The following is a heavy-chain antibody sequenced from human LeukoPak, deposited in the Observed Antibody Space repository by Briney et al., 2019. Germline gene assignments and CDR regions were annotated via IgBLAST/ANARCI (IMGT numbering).Heavy chain of an antibody. V-gene: IGHV1-69*04. CDR3: ARERPSGSCYNDY. J-gene: IGHJ4*02. Sequence: ASVKVSCKASGGTFSSYTISWVRQAPGQGLEWMGRIIPILGIANYALKFQGRVTITADKSTSTAYMELSSLRSEDTAVYYCARERPSGSCYNDYWGQGTLVTVSS. CDR1: GGTFSSYT. D-gene: IGHD3-10*01. CDR2: IIPILGIA.